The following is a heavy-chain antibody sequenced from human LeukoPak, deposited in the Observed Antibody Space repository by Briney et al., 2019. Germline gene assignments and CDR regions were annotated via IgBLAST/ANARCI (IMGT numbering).Heavy chain of an antibody. CDR2: ISAYNGNT. V-gene: IGHV1-18*01. CDR1: GYTFTSYG. J-gene: IGHJ3*02. Sequence: GASVKVSCKASGYTFTSYGISWVRQAPGQGLEWMGWISAYNGNTNYAQKFQGRVTMTRDTSTSTVYMELSSLRSEDTAVYYCARDSSRSIEGAFDIWGQGTMATVSS. CDR3: ARDSSRSIEGAFDI. D-gene: IGHD6-13*01.